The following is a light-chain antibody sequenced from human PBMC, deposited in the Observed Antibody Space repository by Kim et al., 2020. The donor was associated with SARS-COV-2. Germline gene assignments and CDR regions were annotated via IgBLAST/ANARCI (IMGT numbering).Light chain of an antibody. J-gene: IGKJ1*01. Sequence: DIQLTQSPSFLSASVGDRVTITCRASQGISSYLAWYQQKPGKAPKLLIYAASTLQSGVPSRFSGSGSGTEFTLTISSLQPEDFAIYSCLQYNDYPRTFGQGTKVDIK. CDR1: QGISSY. CDR3: LQYNDYPRT. V-gene: IGKV1-9*01. CDR2: AAS.